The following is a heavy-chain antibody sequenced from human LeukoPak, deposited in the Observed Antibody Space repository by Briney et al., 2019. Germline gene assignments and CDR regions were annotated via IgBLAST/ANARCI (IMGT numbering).Heavy chain of an antibody. Sequence: GGSLTLSCAAPGFTFSSYEMNWVRQALGKGLEWVSYISSSGSTIYYADSVKGRFTISRDNAKNSLYLQMNSLRAEDTAVYYCAELGITMIGGVWGKGTTVTISS. CDR3: AELGITMIGGV. CDR1: GFTFSSYE. J-gene: IGHJ6*04. D-gene: IGHD3-10*02. V-gene: IGHV3-48*03. CDR2: ISSSGSTI.